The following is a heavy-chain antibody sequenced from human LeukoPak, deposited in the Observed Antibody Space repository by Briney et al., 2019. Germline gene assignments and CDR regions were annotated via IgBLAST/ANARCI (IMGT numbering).Heavy chain of an antibody. D-gene: IGHD3-3*01. Sequence: GGPLRLSCAASGFTFSDYYMSWIRQAPGKGLEWVSYISSSGSTIYYADSMKGRFTISRDNAKNSLYLQMNSLRAEDTAVYYCARCEGFGHYMDVWGKGTTVTVSS. V-gene: IGHV3-11*04. CDR2: ISSSGSTI. J-gene: IGHJ6*03. CDR1: GFTFSDYY. CDR3: ARCEGFGHYMDV.